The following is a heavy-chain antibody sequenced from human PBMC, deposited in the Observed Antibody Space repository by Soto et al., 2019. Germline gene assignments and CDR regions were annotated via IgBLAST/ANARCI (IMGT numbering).Heavy chain of an antibody. J-gene: IGHJ6*02. CDR3: ARDHGGNSPYYYGMDV. CDR1: GGSISSGDYY. D-gene: IGHD2-21*02. CDR2: IYYSGST. V-gene: IGHV4-30-4*01. Sequence: LSLTCTVSGGSISSGDYYWSWIRQPPGKGLEWIGYIYYSGSTYYNPSLKSRVTISVDTSKNQFSLKLSSMTAADTAVYYCARDHGGNSPYYYGMDVWGQGTTVTVSS.